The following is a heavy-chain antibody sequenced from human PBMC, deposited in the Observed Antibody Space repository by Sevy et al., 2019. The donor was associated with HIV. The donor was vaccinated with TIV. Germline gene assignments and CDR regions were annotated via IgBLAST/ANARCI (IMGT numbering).Heavy chain of an antibody. Sequence: ASVKVSCQASGYTFTAYFIHWVRPAPGQGLEWIGCINPNSGDTNDAPKFQDRVTVTRDTTISTAYMELSRLRSDDTAVYYCASTGGYRYGSRLDYWGQGTLVTVSS. CDR2: INPNSGDT. D-gene: IGHD5-18*01. CDR1: GYTFTAYF. J-gene: IGHJ4*02. V-gene: IGHV1-2*02. CDR3: ASTGGYRYGSRLDY.